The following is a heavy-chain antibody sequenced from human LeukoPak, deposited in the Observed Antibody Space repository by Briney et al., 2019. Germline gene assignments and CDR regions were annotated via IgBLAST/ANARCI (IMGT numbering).Heavy chain of an antibody. CDR3: ARHSPPNSSDFYQYYGMDV. V-gene: IGHV4-34*12. D-gene: IGHD2/OR15-2a*01. CDR2: IFHSGST. Sequence: SETLSLTCAVYGGSFSGYYWSWIRQPPGKGLEWIGSIFHSGSTYYNPSLKRRLTISLDASKGHFSLKLSSLIVADTAVYFCARHSPPNSSDFYQYYGMDVWGQGTTVTVSS. J-gene: IGHJ6*02. CDR1: GGSFSGYY.